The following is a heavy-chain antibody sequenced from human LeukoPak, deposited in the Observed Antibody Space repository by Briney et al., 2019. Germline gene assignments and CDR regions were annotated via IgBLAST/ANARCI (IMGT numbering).Heavy chain of an antibody. J-gene: IGHJ4*02. CDR3: ARGPQGGTTDF. CDR2: IKPNTGXT. CDR1: GXTXXXHX. D-gene: IGHD1-7*01. V-gene: IGHV1-2*02. Sequence: VKXSCKASGXTXXXHXXXXXXXXXXXXXXXXXWIKPNTGXTNYAQNFQXRXTMTRDTSISTAYMELTSLTSAXTAVYSCARGPQGGTTDFWGQGTLVTVSS.